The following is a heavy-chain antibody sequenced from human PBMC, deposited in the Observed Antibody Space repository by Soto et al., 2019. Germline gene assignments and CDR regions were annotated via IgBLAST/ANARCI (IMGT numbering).Heavy chain of an antibody. J-gene: IGHJ3*02. CDR2: INWSGGSS. CDR1: GFTFDDFA. V-gene: IGHV3-9*01. CDR3: VKANDQQLVEGGPFDM. Sequence: EAQLVESGGGLVQPGRSLRLSCAASGFTFDDFAMHWVRQAPGKGLEWVSGINWSGGSSGYSDSVKGRFTISRDNAKNSLSLQMNRLRVEDTALFCCVKANDQQLVEGGPFDMWRQGTMVTVSS. D-gene: IGHD6-13*01.